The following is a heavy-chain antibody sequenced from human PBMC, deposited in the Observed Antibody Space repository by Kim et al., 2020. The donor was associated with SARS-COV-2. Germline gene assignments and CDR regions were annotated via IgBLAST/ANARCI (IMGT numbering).Heavy chain of an antibody. J-gene: IGHJ4*02. D-gene: IGHD6-19*01. V-gene: IGHV3-33*01. CDR3: ARDSGSSVYYFDY. CDR1: GFNFNDHG. CDR2: IWYDASFK. Sequence: GGSLRLSCAASGFNFNDHGMHWVRQAPGKGLEWVAVIWYDASFKYYGDSVKGRFTITRDNSKNMVYLQMNSLRAEDTAVYYCARDSGSSVYYFDYLGQG.